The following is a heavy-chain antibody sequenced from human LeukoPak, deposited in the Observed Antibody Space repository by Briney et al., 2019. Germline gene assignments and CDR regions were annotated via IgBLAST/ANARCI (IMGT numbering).Heavy chain of an antibody. CDR1: GFTFSSYA. Sequence: GGSLRLSCAASGFTFSSYAMSWVRQAPGKGLEWVGNIRQDDSEKNYVDSVKGRFTISRDNAKFSLYLQMNSLRAEDTAIYCCATDRKVGTWDPRFNYWGQGTLVTVSS. CDR2: IRQDDSEK. V-gene: IGHV3-7*01. J-gene: IGHJ4*02. CDR3: ATDRKVGTWDPRFNY. D-gene: IGHD4-23*01.